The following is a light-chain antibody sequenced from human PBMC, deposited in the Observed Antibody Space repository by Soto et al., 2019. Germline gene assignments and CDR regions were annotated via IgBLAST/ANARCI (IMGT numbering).Light chain of an antibody. CDR2: EVN. J-gene: IGLJ3*02. Sequence: QSALTQPASVSGSPGQSITISCTGTSSDAGSYNLVSWYQQHPGKAPKLMIYEVNKRPSGVSKRFSGSKSGNTASLTISGLQTEDEADYYCCSYAGSNTLMFGGGTKLTVL. CDR3: CSYAGSNTLM. CDR1: SSDAGSYNL. V-gene: IGLV2-23*02.